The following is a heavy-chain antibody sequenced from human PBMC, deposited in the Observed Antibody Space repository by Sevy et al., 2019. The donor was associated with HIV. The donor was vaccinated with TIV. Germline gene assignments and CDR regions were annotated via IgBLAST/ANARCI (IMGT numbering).Heavy chain of an antibody. CDR3: ARGRKATEEWLEELDYYYGLDV. Sequence: GGSLRLSCAASGFSLTTSDMHWVRQAPGKGLEWVAYVRNDGSNKYYANSVRDRFTISRDSPKNTLYLQMNSLRDEDTAIYYCARGRKATEEWLEELDYYYGLDVWGQGTTVTVSS. V-gene: IGHV3-30*02. D-gene: IGHD2-8*01. CDR1: GFSLTTSD. J-gene: IGHJ6*02. CDR2: VRNDGSNK.